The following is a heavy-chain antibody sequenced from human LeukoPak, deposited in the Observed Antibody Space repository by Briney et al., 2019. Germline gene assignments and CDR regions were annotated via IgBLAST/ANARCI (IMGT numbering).Heavy chain of an antibody. CDR2: IYYSGST. J-gene: IGHJ4*02. D-gene: IGHD3-22*01. CDR1: GGSISSYY. V-gene: IGHV4-59*01. Sequence: PSETLSLTCTVSGGSISSYYWSWIRQPPGKGLEWIGYIYYSGSTNYNPSLKSRVTISVDTSKNQFSLKLSSVTAADTAVYYCARYYYDSRGYYYIDYWGQGTLVTVSS. CDR3: ARYYYDSRGYYYIDY.